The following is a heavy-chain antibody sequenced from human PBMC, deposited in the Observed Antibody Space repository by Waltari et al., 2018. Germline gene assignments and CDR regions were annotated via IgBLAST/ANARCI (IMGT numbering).Heavy chain of an antibody. D-gene: IGHD4-17*01. CDR3: GGDVYGDYVGGGGGAFDI. J-gene: IGHJ3*02. CDR1: GFTLSTYS. CDR2: MISRSYI. V-gene: IGHV3-21*01. Sequence: EVQLVESGGGLVKPGGSLRLSCAASGFTLSTYSMNWVRQAPGKGLGVVSSMISRSYIDYVASVKGRFTISRDNAKNSLYPQMNSLRAEDTVVYYCGGDVYGDYVGGGGGAFDIWGQGTMVTVSS.